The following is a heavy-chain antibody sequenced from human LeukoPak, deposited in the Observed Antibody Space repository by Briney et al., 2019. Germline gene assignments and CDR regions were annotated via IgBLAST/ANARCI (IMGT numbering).Heavy chain of an antibody. CDR2: ISSSSSDI. V-gene: IGHV3-21*06. Sequence: GGSLRLSCAASGFTFSSYSMNWVRQAPGKGLEWVSSISSSSSDIYYAVSVLGRFTISRDNAKNSLYLQMNSLRAEDTAVYYCARDSQELLGAFDIWGQGTMVTVSS. D-gene: IGHD1-26*01. J-gene: IGHJ3*02. CDR1: GFTFSSYS. CDR3: ARDSQELLGAFDI.